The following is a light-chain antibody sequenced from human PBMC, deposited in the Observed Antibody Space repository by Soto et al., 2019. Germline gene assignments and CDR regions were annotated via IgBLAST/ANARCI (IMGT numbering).Light chain of an antibody. CDR2: DVA. CDR1: SSDVGRYNF. Sequence: QSALTQPASVSGSPGQSISISCTGTSSDVGRYNFVSWYQQRPGKAPKLIIYDVANRPSGISNRLSGSKSGNTASLTISGLQAEDEADYYCSSYTGSTSLVYVFGTGTKLTVL. V-gene: IGLV2-14*03. J-gene: IGLJ1*01. CDR3: SSYTGSTSLVYV.